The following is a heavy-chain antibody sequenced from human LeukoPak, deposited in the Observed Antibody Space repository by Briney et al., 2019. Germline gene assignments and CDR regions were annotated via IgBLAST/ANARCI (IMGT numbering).Heavy chain of an antibody. CDR1: GYTFTGYY. CDR3: ARDTYYYDSSGYERPFDY. J-gene: IGHJ4*02. D-gene: IGHD3-22*01. CDR2: INPNSGGT. Sequence: ASVKVSCKASGYTFTGYYMHWVRQAPGQGLEWMGWINPNSGGTNYAQKFQGRVTMTRDTSISTAYMELSRLRSDDTAVYYCARDTYYYDSSGYERPFDYWGQGTLVTVSS. V-gene: IGHV1-2*02.